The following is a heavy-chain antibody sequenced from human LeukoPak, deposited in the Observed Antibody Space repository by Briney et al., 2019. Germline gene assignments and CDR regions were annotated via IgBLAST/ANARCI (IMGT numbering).Heavy chain of an antibody. J-gene: IGHJ6*03. CDR1: GFTFSDYY. V-gene: IGHV3-11*04. D-gene: IGHD1-26*01. CDR3: ARAYSERYGLGYYYMDV. Sequence: GGSLRLSCAASGFTFSDYYMSWIRQAPGKGLEWVSYISSSGSTIYYADSVKGRFTISRDNAKKSVYLQMNSLRAEDTAVYYCARAYSERYGLGYYYMDVWGKGTTVTISS. CDR2: ISSSGSTI.